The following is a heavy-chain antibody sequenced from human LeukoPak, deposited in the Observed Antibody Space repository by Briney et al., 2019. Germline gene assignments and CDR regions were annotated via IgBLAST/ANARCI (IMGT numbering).Heavy chain of an antibody. J-gene: IGHJ4*02. D-gene: IGHD1-26*01. Sequence: GESLQISCKGSGYSFTSYWIGWVSQMHGKGLEWMGIIYPGDSDTRYSPSFQGQVTISADKSISTAYLQWSSLKASDTAMYYCATETRGSNYGYWGQGTLVTVSS. CDR2: IYPGDSDT. CDR3: ATETRGSNYGY. V-gene: IGHV5-51*01. CDR1: GYSFTSYW.